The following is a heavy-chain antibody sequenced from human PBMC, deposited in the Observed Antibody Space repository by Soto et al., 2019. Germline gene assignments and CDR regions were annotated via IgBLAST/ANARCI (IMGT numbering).Heavy chain of an antibody. CDR1: GDSFTSYW. D-gene: IGHD5-18*01. CDR2: IYPGDSDT. CDR3: ARVMWIQLWSPIDY. V-gene: IGHV5-51*01. J-gene: IGHJ4*02. Sequence: GESLKISCNGSGDSFTSYWIGLVRKMPGKGLEWMGIIYPGDSDTRYSPSFQGQVTISADKSISTAYLQWSSLKASDTAMYYCARVMWIQLWSPIDYWGQGTLVTAPQ.